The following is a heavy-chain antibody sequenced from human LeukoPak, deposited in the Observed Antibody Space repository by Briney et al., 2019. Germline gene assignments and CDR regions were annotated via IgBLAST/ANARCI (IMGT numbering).Heavy chain of an antibody. J-gene: IGHJ6*03. CDR2: IIPIFGTA. CDR1: GGTFSSYA. Sequence: GASVKVSCKASGGTFSSYAISWVRQAPGQGLEWMGRIIPIFGTANYAQKFQGRVTITTDESTSTAYMELSSPRSEDTAVYYCASGEPNWNYVLMDVWGKGTTVTVSS. V-gene: IGHV1-69*05. D-gene: IGHD1-7*01. CDR3: ASGEPNWNYVLMDV.